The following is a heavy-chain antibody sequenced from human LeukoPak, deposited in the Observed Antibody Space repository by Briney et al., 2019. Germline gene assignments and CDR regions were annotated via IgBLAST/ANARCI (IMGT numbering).Heavy chain of an antibody. CDR1: GYTFTGYY. D-gene: IGHD3-22*01. Sequence: ASVKVSCKASGYTFTGYYTHWVRQAPGQGLEWMGRINPNSGGTNYAQKFQGRVTMTRDTSISTAYMELSRLRSDDTAVYYCARESAPVYYDSRLNWFDPWGQGTLVTVSS. J-gene: IGHJ5*02. CDR2: INPNSGGT. V-gene: IGHV1-2*06. CDR3: ARESAPVYYDSRLNWFDP.